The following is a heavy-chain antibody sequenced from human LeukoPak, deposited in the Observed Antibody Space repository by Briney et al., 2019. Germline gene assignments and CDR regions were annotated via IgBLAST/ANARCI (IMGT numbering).Heavy chain of an antibody. Sequence: GGSLRLSCAASGFTFSSYVMSWVRQAPGKGLEWVSAITGAGGGTNYADSVKGRFTISRDNSKNTLYLQMNSLRAEDTAVYYCAKETSSGNFVTIDCWGQGTPVTVSS. CDR1: GFTFSSYV. CDR2: ITGAGGGT. J-gene: IGHJ4*02. V-gene: IGHV3-23*01. CDR3: AKETSSGNFVTIDC. D-gene: IGHD1-26*01.